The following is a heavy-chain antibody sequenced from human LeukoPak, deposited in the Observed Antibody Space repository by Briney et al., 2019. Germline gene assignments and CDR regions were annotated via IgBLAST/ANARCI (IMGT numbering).Heavy chain of an antibody. CDR2: INPNSGGT. Sequence: GASVKVSCKASGYTFTGYYMHWVRQAPGQGLEWMGWINPNSGGTNYAQKFQGRVTMTRDTSISTAYMELSRLRTDDTAGYYCARVGVELIPPLLWFGEFPFDYWGQGTLVTVSS. CDR3: ARVGVELIPPLLWFGEFPFDY. V-gene: IGHV1-2*02. D-gene: IGHD3-10*01. J-gene: IGHJ4*02. CDR1: GYTFTGYY.